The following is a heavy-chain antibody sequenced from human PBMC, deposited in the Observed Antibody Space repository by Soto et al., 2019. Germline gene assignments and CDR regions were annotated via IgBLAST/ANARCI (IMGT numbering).Heavy chain of an antibody. CDR2: ISGSDDNT. CDR3: AKSLVTPSDAFDL. D-gene: IGHD2-21*02. Sequence: GGSLRLSCAASGFTFNSYAMTWVRQSPGKGLEWVSSISGSDDNTYYADSVGGRFTISRDTSKNTLFLQMNRLRADDTAVYFCAKSLVTPSDAFDLWGRGTLVTVSS. V-gene: IGHV3-23*01. CDR1: GFTFNSYA. J-gene: IGHJ3*01.